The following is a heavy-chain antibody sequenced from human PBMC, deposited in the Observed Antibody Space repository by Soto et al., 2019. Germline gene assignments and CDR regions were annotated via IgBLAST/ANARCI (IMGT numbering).Heavy chain of an antibody. D-gene: IGHD6-19*01. CDR2: ISAYNGNT. V-gene: IGHV1-18*01. CDR3: AIYSSGWRLDY. J-gene: IGHJ4*02. Sequence: ASVKVSCKASGYTFTSYGISWVRQAPGQGLEWMGWISAYNGNTNYAQKFQGRVTITADKSTSTAYMELSSLRSEDTAVYYCAIYSSGWRLDYWGQGTLVTVSS. CDR1: GYTFTSYG.